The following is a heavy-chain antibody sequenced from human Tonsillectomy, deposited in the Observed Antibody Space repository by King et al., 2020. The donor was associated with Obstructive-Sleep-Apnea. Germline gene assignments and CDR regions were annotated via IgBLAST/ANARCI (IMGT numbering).Heavy chain of an antibody. D-gene: IGHD3-10*02. J-gene: IGHJ4*02. CDR1: GGSISSYY. Sequence: QLQESGPGLVKPSETLSLTCTVSGGSISSYYWSWIRQPPGKGLEWIGYIYYSGSTNYNPSLTSRVTISVDTSKNQFSLKLNSVTAADTAVYYCARHRDCSVRYFDYWGQGALVIVSS. CDR3: ARHRDCSVRYFDY. CDR2: IYYSGST. V-gene: IGHV4-59*08.